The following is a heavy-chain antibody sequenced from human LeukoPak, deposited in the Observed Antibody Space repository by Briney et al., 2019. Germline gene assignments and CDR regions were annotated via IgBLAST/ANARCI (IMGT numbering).Heavy chain of an antibody. CDR1: GYTFTSYA. CDR2: ISAYNGNT. Sequence: GASVKVSCKASGYTFTSYAMNWVRQAPGQGLEWMGWISAYNGNTNYAQKLQGRVTMTTDTSTSTAYMELRSLRSDDTAVYYCARGVVPAARYYYMDVWGKGTTVTVSS. D-gene: IGHD2-2*01. J-gene: IGHJ6*03. V-gene: IGHV1-18*01. CDR3: ARGVVPAARYYYMDV.